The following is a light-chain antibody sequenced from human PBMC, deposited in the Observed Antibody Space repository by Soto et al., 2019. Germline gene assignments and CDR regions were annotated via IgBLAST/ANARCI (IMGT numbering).Light chain of an antibody. CDR3: QQYGGSAIT. J-gene: IGKJ5*01. CDR1: RSVGNS. Sequence: EIVLAQSPAILSLSPGARATLSCGASRSVGNSIAWYQQKPGLAPRLLIYDASSRATDIPGRFSGSGSGTDFTLTITRLEPEDFAVYYCQQYGGSAITFGQGTRLDIK. CDR2: DAS. V-gene: IGKV3D-20*01.